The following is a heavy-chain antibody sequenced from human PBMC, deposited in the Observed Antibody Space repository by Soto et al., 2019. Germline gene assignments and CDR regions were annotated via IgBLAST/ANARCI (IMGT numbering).Heavy chain of an antibody. CDR2: ISYDGSNK. Sequence: GGSLRLSCAASGFTFSSYGMHWVRQAPGKGLEWVAVISYDGSNKYYADSVKGRFTISRDNSKNTLFLQMNSLRAEDTAVYYCAKGSGYFSGGSCYSYGMDVWGQGTTVTVSS. V-gene: IGHV3-30*18. J-gene: IGHJ6*02. CDR3: AKGSGYFSGGSCYSYGMDV. CDR1: GFTFSSYG. D-gene: IGHD2-15*01.